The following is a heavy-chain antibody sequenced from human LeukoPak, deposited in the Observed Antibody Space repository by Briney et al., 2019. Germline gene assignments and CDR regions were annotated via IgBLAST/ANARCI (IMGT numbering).Heavy chain of an antibody. J-gene: IGHJ5*02. CDR1: GFTFSSYS. CDR3: ARGGYCSSTSCYFPGNWFDP. Sequence: GGSLRLSCAASGFTFSSYSMNWVRQAPGKGLEWVSSISSSSSYIYYADSVKGRFTISRDNAKNSLYLQMNSLRAEDTAVYYCARGGYCSSTSCYFPGNWFDPWGQGTLVTVSS. D-gene: IGHD2-2*01. V-gene: IGHV3-21*01. CDR2: ISSSSSYI.